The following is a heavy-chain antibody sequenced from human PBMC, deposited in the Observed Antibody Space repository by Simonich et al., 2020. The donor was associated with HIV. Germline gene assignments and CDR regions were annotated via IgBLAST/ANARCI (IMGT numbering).Heavy chain of an antibody. D-gene: IGHD4-17*01. V-gene: IGHV4-34*01. CDR3: ARRHPTTVTNPYFDY. J-gene: IGHJ4*02. Sequence: QEQLQQWGAGLLKPSETLSLTCAVYGGSFSVYYWSWIRQPPGKGQEWIGENNHSGTTTYNPPPKSRVTLSVDTAKNQFSLKLSPVTAADTAVYYWARRHPTTVTNPYFDYWGQGTLVTVSS. CDR1: GGSFSVYY. CDR2: NNHSGTT.